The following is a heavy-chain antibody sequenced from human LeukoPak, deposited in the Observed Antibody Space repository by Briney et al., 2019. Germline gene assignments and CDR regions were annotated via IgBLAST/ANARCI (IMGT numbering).Heavy chain of an antibody. CDR1: GFTFSSYA. V-gene: IGHV3-23*01. Sequence: PGGSLRLYCAASGFTFSSYAMSWVRQAPGKGLEGVSAISGSGGSKYYADSAKGRFTISRDNSKNTLYLQMNSLRAEDTAVYYCAKDPSKNWFDPWGQGTLVTVSS. J-gene: IGHJ5*02. D-gene: IGHD5/OR15-5a*01. CDR3: AKDPSKNWFDP. CDR2: ISGSGGSK.